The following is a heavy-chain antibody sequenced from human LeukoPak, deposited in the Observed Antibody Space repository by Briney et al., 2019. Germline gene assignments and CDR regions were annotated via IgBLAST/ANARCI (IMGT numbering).Heavy chain of an antibody. CDR1: GFTFSSYA. V-gene: IGHV3-23*01. Sequence: GGSLRLSCAASGFTFSSYAMSWVRQAPGKGLEWVSAISSSGGSTYYADSVKGRFTISRDNAKNSLYLQMNSLRVEDTAVYYCAGRSGPDDYWGQGTLVIVSS. CDR3: AGRSGPDDY. D-gene: IGHD2-15*01. J-gene: IGHJ4*02. CDR2: ISSSGGST.